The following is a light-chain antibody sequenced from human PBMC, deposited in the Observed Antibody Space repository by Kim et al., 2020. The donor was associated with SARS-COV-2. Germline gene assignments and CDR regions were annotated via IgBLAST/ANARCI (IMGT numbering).Light chain of an antibody. CDR1: SSDVGYSDF. V-gene: IGLV2-23*02. J-gene: IGLJ2*01. Sequence: GHSITISITGTSSDVGYSDFVSWYQQHPGKVPKLTISEVTERPSGVSSRFSGSKSGNTASLTISGLQAEDEADYYCSSYTSSSTFVFGGGTQLTVL. CDR2: EVT. CDR3: SSYTSSSTFV.